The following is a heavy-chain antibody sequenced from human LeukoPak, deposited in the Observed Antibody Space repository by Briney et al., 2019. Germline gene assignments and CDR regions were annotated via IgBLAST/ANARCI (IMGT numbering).Heavy chain of an antibody. CDR3: ARVDKVEVVVVSATPDWFDP. CDR1: GYTFTSYG. Sequence: ASVKVSCKASGYTFTSYGMSWVRQAPGQGLEWMGWISAYNGNTNYAQKLQGRVTMTTDTSTRTAYMELRSLRSDDTAVYYCARVDKVEVVVVSATPDWFDPWGQGTLVTVSS. D-gene: IGHD2-15*01. V-gene: IGHV1-18*01. CDR2: ISAYNGNT. J-gene: IGHJ5*02.